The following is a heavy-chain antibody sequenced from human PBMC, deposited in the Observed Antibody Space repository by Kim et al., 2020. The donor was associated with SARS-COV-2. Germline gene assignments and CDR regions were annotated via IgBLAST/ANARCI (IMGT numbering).Heavy chain of an antibody. CDR2: IIPLFGRT. D-gene: IGHD6-19*01. J-gene: IGHJ4*02. V-gene: IGHV1-69*06. CDR1: GGTFSSYA. CDR3: ARGGGVVAVAGTRFDY. Sequence: SVKVSCKASGGTFSSYAVSWVRQAPGQGLEWMGGIIPLFGRTNYAQKFKGRVTITADKSTGTAYMDLSSLRSEDTAMYYCARGGGVVAVAGTRFDYWGQGTLVTVSS.